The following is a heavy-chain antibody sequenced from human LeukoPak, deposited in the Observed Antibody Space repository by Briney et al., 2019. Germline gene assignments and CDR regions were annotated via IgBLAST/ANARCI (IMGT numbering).Heavy chain of an antibody. D-gene: IGHD3-22*01. Sequence: ASVKVSCTASGYSFRNYGMHWVRQAPGQRLEWMGWINPTNEKTKYSEKFQGRVTISRDTGASTVYMELSSLRSEDTAVYYCARDHRTESDGYYFVNELWYFDLWGRGTLVTVSS. CDR1: GYSFRNYG. CDR3: ARDHRTESDGYYFVNELWYFDL. V-gene: IGHV1-3*01. CDR2: INPTNEKT. J-gene: IGHJ2*01.